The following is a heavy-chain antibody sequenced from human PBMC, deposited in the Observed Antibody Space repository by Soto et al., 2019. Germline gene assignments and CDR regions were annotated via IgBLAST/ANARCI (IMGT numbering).Heavy chain of an antibody. J-gene: IGHJ6*02. Sequence: QVQLQESGPGLVKPSQTLSLTCSISGASISSDDYYWSWFRQPPGKGLEWIGYISYSGSTYYNPSLNSRITISVDTSKTQFSLILSSVTAADTAVFYCAREVNNYYGMDVWGQGTKVTVSS. CDR2: ISYSGST. CDR1: GASISSDDYY. V-gene: IGHV4-30-4*01. CDR3: AREVNNYYGMDV.